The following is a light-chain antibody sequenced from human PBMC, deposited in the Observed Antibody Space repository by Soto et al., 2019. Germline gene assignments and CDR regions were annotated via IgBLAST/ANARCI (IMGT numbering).Light chain of an antibody. V-gene: IGKV4-1*01. CDR1: QSVLYSSNNKNY. Sequence: DIVMTQSPDSLAVSLGERATIDCKSSQSVLYSSNNKNYLVWYQQKPGQPPKLLIYWASTRESGVPDRFSGSGSGTDFTLTISNLQAEDVAVYYCQQSYTTPFPFGGGTKVEIK. CDR3: QQSYTTPFP. CDR2: WAS. J-gene: IGKJ4*01.